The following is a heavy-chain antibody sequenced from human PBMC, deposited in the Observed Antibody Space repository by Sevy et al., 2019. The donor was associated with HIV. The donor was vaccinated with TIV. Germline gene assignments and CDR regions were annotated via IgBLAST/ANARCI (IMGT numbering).Heavy chain of an antibody. J-gene: IGHJ4*02. Sequence: GESLKISCVASGFIFSSYEMNWVRQAPGKGLEWVSYISNSGDTISYSDSVRGRFTISRDNARNSLYLQMNSLRAEDTAVYYCARDLPPSATVVPHFDCWGQGNLVTVSS. CDR2: ISNSGDTI. CDR3: ARDLPPSATVVPHFDC. D-gene: IGHD2-21*01. V-gene: IGHV3-48*03. CDR1: GFIFSSYE.